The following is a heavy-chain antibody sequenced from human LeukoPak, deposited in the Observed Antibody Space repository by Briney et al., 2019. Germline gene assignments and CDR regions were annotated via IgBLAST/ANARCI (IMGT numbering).Heavy chain of an antibody. CDR2: LSGRGDNT. V-gene: IGHV3-23*01. CDR1: GFTFSNYA. J-gene: IGHJ4*02. D-gene: IGHD3-10*01. CDR3: AKAYYYGSGSYCVAFDC. Sequence: GGSLRLSCAASGFTFSNYAMTWVRQAPGGGLEWVSSLSGRGDNTFYADSVKGRFTISRDNSENTLHLQMNSLRAEDTAVYYCAKAYYYGSGSYCVAFDCWGQGTLVTVSS.